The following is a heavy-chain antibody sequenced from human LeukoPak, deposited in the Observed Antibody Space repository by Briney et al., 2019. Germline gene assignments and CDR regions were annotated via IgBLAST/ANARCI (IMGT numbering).Heavy chain of an antibody. CDR2: ISSSSSYI. CDR3: AKGPHTSPFDY. Sequence: PGGSLRLSCAASGFTFSSYSMNWVRQAPGKGLEWVSSISSSSSYIHYADSVKGRFTISRDNAKNSLYLQMNSLRAEDTAVYYCAKGPHTSPFDYWGQGTLVTVSS. J-gene: IGHJ4*02. D-gene: IGHD5-18*01. V-gene: IGHV3-21*04. CDR1: GFTFSSYS.